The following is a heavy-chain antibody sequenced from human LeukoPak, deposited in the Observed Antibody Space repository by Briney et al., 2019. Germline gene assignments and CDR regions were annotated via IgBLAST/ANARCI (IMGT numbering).Heavy chain of an antibody. Sequence: GESLQIACKGSGSSFTSYWIGWVRQLPGKGLEWMGIIYPGDSDTRYSPSFQGQVTISADKSISTAYLQWSSLKASDTAMYYCARLALDSSSWYSNWFDPWGQGTLVTVSS. CDR2: IYPGDSDT. V-gene: IGHV5-51*01. CDR3: ARLALDSSSWYSNWFDP. D-gene: IGHD6-13*01. J-gene: IGHJ5*02. CDR1: GSSFTSYW.